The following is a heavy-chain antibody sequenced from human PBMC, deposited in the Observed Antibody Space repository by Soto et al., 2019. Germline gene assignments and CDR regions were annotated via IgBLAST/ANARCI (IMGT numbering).Heavy chain of an antibody. J-gene: IGHJ4*02. D-gene: IGHD3-3*02. CDR3: ARRHFWSGYYFDY. V-gene: IGHV4-59*08. Sequence: DTLSLTCIVSGGSISSKYRSWIRQPPGKGLEWIGYIYYSGSTNYNPSLKSRVTISVDTSKNQFSLKLSSVTAADTAVYYCARRHFWSGYYFDYWGQGTLVTVSS. CDR1: GGSISSKY. CDR2: IYYSGST.